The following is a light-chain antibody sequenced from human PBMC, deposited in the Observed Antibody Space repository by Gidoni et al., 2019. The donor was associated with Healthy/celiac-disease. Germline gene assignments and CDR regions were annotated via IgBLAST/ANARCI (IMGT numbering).Light chain of an antibody. J-gene: IGKJ2*01. Sequence: DSQMNQSPSSLSASVADRVTITFRASQSISSYLDWYQQKPGKAPKLLIYAASSLQSGVPSRFSGSGSGAGFTLTISSLQPEDFATYYCQQSYSTPRTFGQGTKLEIK. CDR1: QSISSY. CDR3: QQSYSTPRT. V-gene: IGKV1-39*01. CDR2: AAS.